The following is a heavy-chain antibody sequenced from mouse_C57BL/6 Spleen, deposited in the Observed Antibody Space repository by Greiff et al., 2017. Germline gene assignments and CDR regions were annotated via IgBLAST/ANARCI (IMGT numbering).Heavy chain of an antibody. Sequence: EVQLQQSGAELVRPGASVKLSCTASGFNIKDDYMHWVKQRPEQGLEWIGLIDPENGDTEYASKFQGKATITADTSSNTAYLQRSSLASEDTAVYYCTFYYGYEGFAYWGQGTLVTVSA. CDR3: TFYYGYEGFAY. J-gene: IGHJ3*01. D-gene: IGHD2-2*01. CDR1: GFNIKDDY. CDR2: IDPENGDT. V-gene: IGHV14-4*01.